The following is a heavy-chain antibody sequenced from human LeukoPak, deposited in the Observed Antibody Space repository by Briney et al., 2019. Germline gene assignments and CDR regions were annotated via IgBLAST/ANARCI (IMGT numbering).Heavy chain of an antibody. Sequence: GGSLRLSCAASGFTFNSYAMSWVRQAPGRGLEWVSAISGRGDKTYYTDSVKGRFTVSRDNSKNTLYLQMNSLRAEDTAVYYCARVLGGYFWGQGTMVTVSS. CDR3: ARVLGGYF. CDR2: ISGRGDKT. J-gene: IGHJ3*01. D-gene: IGHD3-16*01. CDR1: GFTFNSYA. V-gene: IGHV3-23*01.